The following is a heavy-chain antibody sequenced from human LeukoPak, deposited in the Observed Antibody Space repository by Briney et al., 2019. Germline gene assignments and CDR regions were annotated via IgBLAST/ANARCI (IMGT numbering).Heavy chain of an antibody. D-gene: IGHD1-1*01. Sequence: PGGSLRLSCAASGFTFTDSAMTWVRQAPGKGLEWVAVIWYDGSNKYYADSVKGRFTISRDNSKNTLYLQMNSLRAEDTAVYYCAREGITTWFDPWGQGTLVTVSS. J-gene: IGHJ5*02. CDR3: AREGITTWFDP. CDR1: GFTFTDSA. V-gene: IGHV3-33*08. CDR2: IWYDGSNK.